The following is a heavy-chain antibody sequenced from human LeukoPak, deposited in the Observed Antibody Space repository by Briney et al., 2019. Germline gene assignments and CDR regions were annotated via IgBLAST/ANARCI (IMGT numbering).Heavy chain of an antibody. J-gene: IGHJ5*02. D-gene: IGHD2-2*01. V-gene: IGHV1-69*17. CDR3: AADVTWELYQLPNWFDP. Sequence: SVTVSCKASGGTFSSYAISWVGQAPGQGGEWMGGIIPIFGIANYAQKFQERVTITRDMSTSTAYMELRSLRSGDTAVYYCAADVTWELYQLPNWFDPWGQGTLVTVSS. CDR2: IIPIFGIA. CDR1: GGTFSSYA.